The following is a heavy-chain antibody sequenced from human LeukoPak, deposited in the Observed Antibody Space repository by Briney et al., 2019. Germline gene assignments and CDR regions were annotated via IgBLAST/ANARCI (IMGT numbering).Heavy chain of an antibody. CDR2: IYTSGST. V-gene: IGHV4-4*07. J-gene: IGHJ5*02. D-gene: IGHD1-26*01. CDR1: GGSISSYY. CDR3: ARGYSNSGSYVGWFDP. Sequence: SETLSLTCTVSGGSISSYYWSWIRQPAGKGLEWVGRIYTSGSTNYNPSLKSRVTMSVDTSKNQFSLKLSSVIAADTAVYYCARGYSNSGSYVGWFDPWGQGTLVTVSS.